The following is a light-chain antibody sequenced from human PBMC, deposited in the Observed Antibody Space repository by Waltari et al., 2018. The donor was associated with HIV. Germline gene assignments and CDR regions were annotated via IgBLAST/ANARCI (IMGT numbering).Light chain of an antibody. CDR2: EVS. V-gene: IGLV2-23*02. CDR3: CAYAGSTTYVI. Sequence: QSALTQPASVSGSPGQSITISCTGTSSDVGGYNLVSWYQQHPGKAPKLMIYEVSKRPQGVSNRFSGAKSGNTASLTISGLQAEDEADYYCCAYAGSTTYVIFGGGTKLTVL. J-gene: IGLJ2*01. CDR1: SSDVGGYNL.